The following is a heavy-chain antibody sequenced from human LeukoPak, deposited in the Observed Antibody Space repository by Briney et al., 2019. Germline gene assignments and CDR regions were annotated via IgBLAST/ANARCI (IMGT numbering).Heavy chain of an antibody. D-gene: IGHD3-10*01. CDR3: ARRLRDAFDI. CDR1: GYSISTNYY. V-gene: IGHV4-38-2*02. J-gene: IGHJ3*02. CDR2: VYHNGET. Sequence: PSETLSLTCTVSGYSISTNYYWAWIRQSPGTGLEWIGSVYHNGETYYNPSLKSRVIISVDTSKNEFSLRLTSVTAADTAVYYCARRLRDAFDIWGQGTMVTVSS.